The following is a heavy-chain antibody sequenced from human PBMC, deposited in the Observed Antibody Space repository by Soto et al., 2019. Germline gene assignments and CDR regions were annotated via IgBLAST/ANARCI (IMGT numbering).Heavy chain of an antibody. CDR3: ARPYQVLVLYFTDF. D-gene: IGHD2-2*02. J-gene: IGHJ4*02. CDR2: IDHGVST. CDR1: DGSFSGSY. V-gene: IGHV4-34*01. Sequence: SETLSLTCAVYDGSFSGSYCSWIRQRPGKGLEWIGEIDHGVSTNYNSSLKSRVTISLDTSKNQFSLKLSSVTAADTAVYYCARPYQVLVLYFTDFWGLGTPGTVS.